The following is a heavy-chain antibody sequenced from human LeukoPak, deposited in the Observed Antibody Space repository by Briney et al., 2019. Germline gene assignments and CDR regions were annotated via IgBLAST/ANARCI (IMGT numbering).Heavy chain of an antibody. V-gene: IGHV3-7*01. CDR2: MNLDGSEK. D-gene: IGHD3-3*02. Sequence: GGSLRLSCTASGFTFSSYWMSWVRQAPGKGLEWVANMNLDGSEKYYVNSVKGRFTISRDSVKNSLFLQMNSLRAEDTAVYYCARDARVVLDYWGLGTLVTVSS. J-gene: IGHJ4*02. CDR1: GFTFSSYW. CDR3: ARDARVVLDY.